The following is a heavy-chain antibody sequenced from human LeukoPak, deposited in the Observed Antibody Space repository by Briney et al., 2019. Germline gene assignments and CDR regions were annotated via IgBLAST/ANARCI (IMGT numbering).Heavy chain of an antibody. CDR3: AGAGIGYGRAYYFDY. CDR1: GGSISSYY. CDR2: IYYSGRT. V-gene: IGHV4-59*01. J-gene: IGHJ4*02. Sequence: SETLSLTCAVSGGSISSYYWSWVRQPPGKGLEWIGYIYYSGRTDYNPSLKSRVPISVDTSKNQLSLKLNYVTAAATAVYYRAGAGIGYGRAYYFDYWGQGTLVTVSS. D-gene: IGHD5-18*01.